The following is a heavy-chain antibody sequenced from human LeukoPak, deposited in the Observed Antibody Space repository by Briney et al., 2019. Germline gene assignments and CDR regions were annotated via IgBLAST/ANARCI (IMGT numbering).Heavy chain of an antibody. CDR1: GFTFSTYA. D-gene: IGHD3-22*01. CDR2: IKQDGSEK. J-gene: IGHJ4*02. V-gene: IGHV3-7*01. Sequence: GGSLRLSCAASGFTFSTYAMSWVRQAPGKGLEWVANIKQDGSEKYYVDSVKGRFTISRDNAKNSLYLQMNSLRAEDTAVYYCARGPYYYDSSGYYCGYWGQGTLVTVSS. CDR3: ARGPYYYDSSGYYCGY.